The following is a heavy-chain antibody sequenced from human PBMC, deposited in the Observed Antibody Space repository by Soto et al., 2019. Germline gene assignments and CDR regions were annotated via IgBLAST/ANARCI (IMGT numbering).Heavy chain of an antibody. CDR3: ARPRPQGGSYYLWAFDH. D-gene: IGHD1-26*01. CDR1: GGSLGNSDYY. V-gene: IGHV4-39*01. J-gene: IGHJ4*02. Sequence: PSETLSLTCTVSGGSLGNSDYYWAWIRQPPGKGLQWIGSIHYTGSTYNNPSLTSRVTISVDTSKNQFSLKLTSVIAADTAVYFCARPRPQGGSYYLWAFDHWGQGTLVTVSS. CDR2: IHYTGST.